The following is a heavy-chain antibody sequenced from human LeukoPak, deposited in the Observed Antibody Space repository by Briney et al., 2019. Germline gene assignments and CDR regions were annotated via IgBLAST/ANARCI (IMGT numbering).Heavy chain of an antibody. CDR1: GYTFTSYD. CDR3: ARRSSWLRGFDY. Sequence: ASVKVSCKASGYTFTSYDIDWVRQATGQGLEWMGWMNPNSGNTGYAQKFQGRVTMTRNTSTSTAYMELSSLRSEDTAVYYCARRSSWLRGFDYWGQGTLVTVSS. D-gene: IGHD6-13*01. CDR2: MNPNSGNT. J-gene: IGHJ4*02. V-gene: IGHV1-8*01.